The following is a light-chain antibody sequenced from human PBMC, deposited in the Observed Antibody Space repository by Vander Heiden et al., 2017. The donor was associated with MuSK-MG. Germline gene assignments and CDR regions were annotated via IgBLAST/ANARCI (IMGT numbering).Light chain of an antibody. CDR3: QQDNNWRLT. CDR1: QNVNSN. J-gene: IGKJ4*01. Sequence: EIVMTQSPATLSVSLGEWATLSCRASQNVNSNLAWYQQKPGQAPRLVIYGASTRATGIPARFSGSGSGTEFTLTISSLQSEDFAVYSCQQDNNWRLTFGGGTKVEIK. V-gene: IGKV3-15*01. CDR2: GAS.